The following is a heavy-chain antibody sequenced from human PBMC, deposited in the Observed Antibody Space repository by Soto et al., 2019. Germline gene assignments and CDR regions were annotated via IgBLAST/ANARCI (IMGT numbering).Heavy chain of an antibody. V-gene: IGHV2-5*02. Sequence: QITLKESGPTLVKPTQTLTLTCTVSGFSLNTYGVGVGWIRQPPGKALEWLALIYWDNDKRYSPSLKSRLTITQDTSKNRVVLTMTNRDPVDAGTYYCARALGSWGAYYYDYWGQGTLLTVSS. CDR3: ARALGSWGAYYYDY. J-gene: IGHJ4*02. CDR2: IYWDNDK. D-gene: IGHD3-16*01. CDR1: GFSLNTYGVG.